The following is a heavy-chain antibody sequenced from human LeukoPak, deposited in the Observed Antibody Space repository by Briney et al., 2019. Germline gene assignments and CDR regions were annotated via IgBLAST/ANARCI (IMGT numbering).Heavy chain of an antibody. D-gene: IGHD2-15*01. Sequence: SVKVSCKASGGTFSSYAISWVRQAPGQGLEWMGGIIPIFGTANYAQKFQGRVTITTDESTSTAYMELSSLRSEDTAVFYCARYGFSAVWQGGWHAFDIWGQGTVVTVSS. CDR1: GGTFSSYA. CDR2: IIPIFGTA. CDR3: ARYGFSAVWQGGWHAFDI. J-gene: IGHJ3*02. V-gene: IGHV1-69*05.